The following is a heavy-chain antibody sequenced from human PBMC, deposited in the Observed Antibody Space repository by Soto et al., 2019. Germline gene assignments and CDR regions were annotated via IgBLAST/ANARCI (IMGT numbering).Heavy chain of an antibody. Sequence: QVQLVESGVGVVQPGRSLRLSCAASGFTFSSYGMQWVRQAPGKGLEWVAVISYDGSNKYYADSVKGRFTISRDNSKNTLYLQMNSLRAEDTAVYYCAKETYSGPLDYWGQGTLVTVSS. CDR2: ISYDGSNK. V-gene: IGHV3-30*18. CDR1: GFTFSSYG. J-gene: IGHJ4*02. CDR3: AKETYSGPLDY. D-gene: IGHD2-15*01.